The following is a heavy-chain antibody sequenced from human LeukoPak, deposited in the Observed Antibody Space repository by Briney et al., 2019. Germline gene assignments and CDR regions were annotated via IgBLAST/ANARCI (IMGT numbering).Heavy chain of an antibody. CDR3: ASHTYYYSSGSFAY. Sequence: ASVKVSCTASGYTFTSYDINWVRQATGQGPAWMGWMNPSSGNTGYAQRFQGRVTMTRDTSTNTAYLELSSLRSDDTAVYYCASHTYYYSSGSFAYWGQGTLVTVSS. D-gene: IGHD3-10*01. V-gene: IGHV1-8*01. J-gene: IGHJ4*02. CDR2: MNPSSGNT. CDR1: GYTFTSYD.